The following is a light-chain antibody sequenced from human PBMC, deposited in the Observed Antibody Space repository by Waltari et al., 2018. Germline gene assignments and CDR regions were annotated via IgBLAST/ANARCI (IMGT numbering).Light chain of an antibody. CDR1: SSDVGGYDY. J-gene: IGLJ3*02. CDR2: AVT. Sequence: QSALTQPASVSGSPGQSITISCTGTSSDVGGYDYVSWYQQHPGKAPKRMIFAVTKRPSGVSDRFSGSKSGNTASLTMSGLHTEDEADYYCASYTSSKTWVFGGGTKLTVL. V-gene: IGLV2-14*01. CDR3: ASYTSSKTWV.